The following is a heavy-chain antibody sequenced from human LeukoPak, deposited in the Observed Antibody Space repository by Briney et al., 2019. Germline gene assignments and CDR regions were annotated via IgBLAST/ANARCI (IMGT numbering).Heavy chain of an antibody. Sequence: SETLSLTCAVSGGSISSSSYYWGWIRQPPGKGLEWIGSIYYSGSTYYNPSLKSRVTISVDTSKNQFSLKLSSVIAADTAVYYCARGMKELLWFGELLSPLDYWGQGTLVTVSS. CDR3: ARGMKELLWFGELLSPLDY. J-gene: IGHJ4*02. CDR1: GGSISSSSYY. V-gene: IGHV4-39*07. CDR2: IYYSGST. D-gene: IGHD3-10*01.